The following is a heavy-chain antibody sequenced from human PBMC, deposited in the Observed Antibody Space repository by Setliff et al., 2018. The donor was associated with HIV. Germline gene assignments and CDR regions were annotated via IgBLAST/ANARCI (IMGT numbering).Heavy chain of an antibody. V-gene: IGHV4-61*03. Sequence: PSETLSLTCTVSGDSVSSRSYYWSWIRQPSGKGLEWIGYIYHSGSTNYNPSLKSRVTISVDTSKNHCSRKLRSVTAADTAVYYCPQLGMVDAFDYWCPGTLVTVSS. CDR3: PQLGMVDAFDY. J-gene: IGHJ4*02. D-gene: IGHD1-1*01. CDR1: GDSVSSRSYY. CDR2: IYHSGST.